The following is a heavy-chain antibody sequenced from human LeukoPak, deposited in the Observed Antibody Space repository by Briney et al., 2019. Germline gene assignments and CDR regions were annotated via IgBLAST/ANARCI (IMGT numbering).Heavy chain of an antibody. CDR1: GGSISSGSYY. CDR2: IYTRGST. V-gene: IGHV4-61*02. J-gene: IGHJ5*02. Sequence: SETLSLTCTVSGGSISSGSYYWSWIRQPAGKGLEWIGRIYTRGSTNYNPSLKSRVTISVDTSKNQFSLKLSSVTAADTAVYYCARAVEQLVDWFDPWGQGTLVTVSS. D-gene: IGHD6-6*01. CDR3: ARAVEQLVDWFDP.